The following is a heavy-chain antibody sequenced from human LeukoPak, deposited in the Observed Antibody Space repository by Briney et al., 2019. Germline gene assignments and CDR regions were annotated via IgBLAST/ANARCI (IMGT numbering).Heavy chain of an antibody. CDR2: INPNSGGT. Sequence: ASVKVSCKASGYTFTGYYMHWVRQAPGQGLEWMGWINPNSGGTNYAQKFQGRVTMTRDTSISTAYMELSRLRSDDTAVYYCARAYYGSGSYYLRYYYYYYMDVWGKGTTVTISS. J-gene: IGHJ6*03. D-gene: IGHD3-10*01. CDR1: GYTFTGYY. V-gene: IGHV1-2*02. CDR3: ARAYYGSGSYYLRYYYYYYMDV.